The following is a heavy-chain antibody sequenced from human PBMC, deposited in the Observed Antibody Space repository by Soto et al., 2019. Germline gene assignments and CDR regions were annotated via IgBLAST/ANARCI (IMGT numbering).Heavy chain of an antibody. CDR2: ISLRHHST. CDR1: GYTFTGYY. Sequence: ASVKASCKASGYTFTGYYIHWARQAPGQGLEWMGIISLRHHSTSYAQKFQDRLSVTRDPSSTTIYMELSSLRSEDTAVYYCARELYCCGAECPYYMDYWGQGTPVTVSS. D-gene: IGHD2-21*01. J-gene: IGHJ4*02. V-gene: IGHV1-46*01. CDR3: ARELYCCGAECPYYMDY.